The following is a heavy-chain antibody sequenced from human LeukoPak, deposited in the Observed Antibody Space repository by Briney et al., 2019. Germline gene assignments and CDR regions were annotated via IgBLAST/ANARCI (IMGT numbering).Heavy chain of an antibody. CDR1: GFTFSSYA. V-gene: IGHV3-30*04. J-gene: IGHJ4*02. CDR2: ISYDGSNK. D-gene: IGHD3-9*01. CDR3: ARDIYDILTGYYIDY. Sequence: GGFLRLSCAASGFTFSSYAMHWVRQAPGKGLEWVAVISYDGSNKYYADSVKGRFTISRDNSKNTLYLQMNSLRAEDTAVYYCARDIYDILTGYYIDYWGQGTLVTVSS.